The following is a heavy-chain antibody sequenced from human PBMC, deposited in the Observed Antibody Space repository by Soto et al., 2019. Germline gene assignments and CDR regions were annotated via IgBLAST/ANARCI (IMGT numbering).Heavy chain of an antibody. CDR2: INHSGST. J-gene: IGHJ6*02. CDR1: DGSISSYD. V-gene: IGHV4-34*01. CDR3: ARGFKAAAGGGRNRYYYYGMDV. D-gene: IGHD6-13*01. Sequence: SETLSLTCTVSDGSISSYDGSWIRQPPGKGLEWIGEINHSGSTNYNPSLKSRVTISVDTSKNQFSLKLSSVTAADTAVYYCARGFKAAAGGGRNRYYYYGMDVWGQGTTVTVSS.